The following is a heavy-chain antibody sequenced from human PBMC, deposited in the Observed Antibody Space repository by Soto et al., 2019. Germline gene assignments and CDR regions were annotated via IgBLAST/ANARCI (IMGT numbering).Heavy chain of an antibody. Sequence: SGTLSLTCAVSGGSITSGNSYSWSWIRQPPGKGLEWIGSISHTGSTSYNPSLKSRLTMSVDKSKNQFSLRLSSVTAADMAVYYCARAVAPYFGTWFDPWGQGILVTVSS. CDR1: GGSITSGNSYS. V-gene: IGHV4-30-2*01. J-gene: IGHJ5*02. CDR3: ARAVAPYFGTWFDP. D-gene: IGHD3-10*01. CDR2: ISHTGST.